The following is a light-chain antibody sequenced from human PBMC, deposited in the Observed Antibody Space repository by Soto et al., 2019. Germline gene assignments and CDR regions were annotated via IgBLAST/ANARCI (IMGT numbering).Light chain of an antibody. CDR3: QQLYGWPPIN. Sequence: DIVMRLSXATLSFIQSAXXXXXXXASQSVRTSLPWYQQNPXQAPRLRISDASNXATGIPARFSGSGSEKDFPLTISSLEPEDFAVYYCQQLYGWPPINSGQRTRLEI. CDR2: DAS. J-gene: IGKJ5*01. V-gene: IGKV3-11*01. CDR1: QSVRTS.